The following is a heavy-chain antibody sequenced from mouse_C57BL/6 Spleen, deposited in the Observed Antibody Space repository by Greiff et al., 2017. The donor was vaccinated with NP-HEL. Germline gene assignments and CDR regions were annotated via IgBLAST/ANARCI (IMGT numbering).Heavy chain of an antibody. J-gene: IGHJ2*01. Sequence: VQLQQPGAELVRPGSSVKLSCKASGYTFTSYWMDWVKQRPGQGLEWIGNIYPSDSETHYNQKFKDKATLTVDKSSSTAYMQLSSLTSEDSAVYYCARSFITTVFDYWGQGTTLTVSS. V-gene: IGHV1-61*01. CDR2: IYPSDSET. CDR3: ARSFITTVFDY. CDR1: GYTFTSYW. D-gene: IGHD1-1*01.